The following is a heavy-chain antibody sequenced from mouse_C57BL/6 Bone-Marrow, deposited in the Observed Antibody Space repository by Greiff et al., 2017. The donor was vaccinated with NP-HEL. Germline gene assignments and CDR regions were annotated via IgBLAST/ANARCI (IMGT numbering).Heavy chain of an antibody. CDR1: GFTFSSYA. CDR3: TRDSNYVIFYAMDY. V-gene: IGHV5-9-1*02. D-gene: IGHD2-5*01. CDR2: ISSGGDYI. Sequence: EVMLVESGEGLVKPGGSLKLSCAASGFTFSSYAMSWVRQTPEKRLEWVAYISSGGDYIYYADTVKGRFTISRDNARNTLYLQMSSLKSEDTAMYYCTRDSNYVIFYAMDYWGQGTSVTVSS. J-gene: IGHJ4*01.